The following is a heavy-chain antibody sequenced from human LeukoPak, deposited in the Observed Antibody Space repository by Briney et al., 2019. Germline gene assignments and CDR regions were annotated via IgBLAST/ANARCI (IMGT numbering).Heavy chain of an antibody. Sequence: SSGTLSLTCTVSGGSISSYYWSWIRQPPGKGLEWIGYIYYSGSTNYNPSLRSRVTISVDTSKNQFSLKLRSVTAADTAVCYCARYTAMVAFHAHGFDIWGKGTMVTVS. V-gene: IGHV4-59*01. J-gene: IGHJ3*02. CDR1: GGSISSYY. CDR3: ARYTAMVAFHAHGFDI. D-gene: IGHD5-18*01. CDR2: IYYSGST.